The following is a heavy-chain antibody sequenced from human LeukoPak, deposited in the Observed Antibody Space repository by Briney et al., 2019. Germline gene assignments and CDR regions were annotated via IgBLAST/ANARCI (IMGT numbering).Heavy chain of an antibody. CDR1: GFTFSSYA. D-gene: IGHD4-17*01. Sequence: GGSLRLSCAASGFTFSSYAMHWVRQAPGKGLEYVSAISSNGGSTYYANSVKGRFTISRDNSKNTLYPQMGSLRAEDMAVYYCARDQMTTVTMLDYWGQGTLVTVSS. CDR2: ISSNGGST. V-gene: IGHV3-64*01. J-gene: IGHJ4*02. CDR3: ARDQMTTVTMLDY.